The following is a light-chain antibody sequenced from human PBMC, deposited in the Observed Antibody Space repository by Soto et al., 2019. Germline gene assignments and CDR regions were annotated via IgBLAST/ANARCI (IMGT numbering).Light chain of an antibody. CDR3: SSYVRSNSLV. V-gene: IGLV2-14*01. CDR1: SSDAGDHKY. CDR2: GVV. J-gene: IGLJ1*01. Sequence: QSALTQPASVSGSPGQSIAISCTGTSSDAGDHKYVSWYQQYPGKAPKLIIYGVVNRPSGVSSRFSGSKSGKTASLTISGLQAEDEADYYCSSYVRSNSLVFGTGTKVTVL.